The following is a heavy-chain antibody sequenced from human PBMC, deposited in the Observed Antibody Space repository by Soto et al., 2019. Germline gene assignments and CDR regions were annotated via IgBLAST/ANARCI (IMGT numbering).Heavy chain of an antibody. CDR1: GFTFSSYS. Sequence: GGSLRLSCAASGFTFSSYSMNWVRQAPGKGLEWVSSISSSSSYIYYADSVKGRFTISRDNAKNSLYLQMNSLRAEDTAVYYCAIASRIPGDFDYWGQGTLVTVSS. V-gene: IGHV3-21*01. CDR2: ISSSSSYI. CDR3: AIASRIPGDFDY. D-gene: IGHD2-2*02. J-gene: IGHJ4*02.